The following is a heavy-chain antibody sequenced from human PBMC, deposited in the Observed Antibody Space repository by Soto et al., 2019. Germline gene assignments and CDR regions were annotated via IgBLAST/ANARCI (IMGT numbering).Heavy chain of an antibody. CDR1: GASISSRSSY. Sequence: KSSETLSLTCIVSGASISSRSSYWGWIRQPPGKGLEWVGTFYSGSTYNNPSLKSRVTISVDTSKNQFSLKLSSVAAEDTAIYYCATTRGIAVGGSFDHWGQGTPVTVSS. D-gene: IGHD6-13*01. CDR3: ATTRGIAVGGSFDH. J-gene: IGHJ5*02. CDR2: FYSGST. V-gene: IGHV4-39*01.